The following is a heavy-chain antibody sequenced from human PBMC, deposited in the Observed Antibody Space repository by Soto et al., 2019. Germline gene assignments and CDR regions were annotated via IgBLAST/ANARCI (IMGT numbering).Heavy chain of an antibody. Sequence: GASVKVSCKASGGTFSSYAISWVRQAPGQGLEWMGGIIPIFGTANYAQKFQGRVTITADESTSTAYMELSSLRSEDTAVYYCSRGLDYYDCSGYYGGYWGQGTLVSVSS. V-gene: IGHV1-69*13. J-gene: IGHJ4*02. CDR2: IIPIFGTA. CDR1: GGTFSSYA. CDR3: SRGLDYYDCSGYYGGY. D-gene: IGHD3-22*01.